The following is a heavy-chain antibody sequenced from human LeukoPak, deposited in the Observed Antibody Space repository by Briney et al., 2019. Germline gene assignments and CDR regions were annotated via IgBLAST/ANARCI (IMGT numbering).Heavy chain of an antibody. J-gene: IGHJ4*02. V-gene: IGHV1-18*01. CDR1: GYTFTSYG. CDR2: ISAYNGNT. Sequence: ASVKVSCKASGYTFTSYGISWVRQAPGQGLEWMGWISAYNGNTNYAQKLQGRVTMTTDTSTSTAYMELRSLRSDDTAVYYCAKEWFGELSSSSPDYWGQGTLVTVSS. D-gene: IGHD3-10*01. CDR3: AKEWFGELSSSSPDY.